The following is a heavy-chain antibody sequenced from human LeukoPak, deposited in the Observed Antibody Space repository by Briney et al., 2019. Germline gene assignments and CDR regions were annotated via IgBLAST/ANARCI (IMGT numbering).Heavy chain of an antibody. D-gene: IGHD6-19*01. CDR1: GFTFSSYA. CDR2: ISYDGSNK. CDR3: ARDRLRYSSGWYAPADY. J-gene: IGHJ4*02. Sequence: GRSLRLSCAASGFTFSSYAMHWVRQAPGKGLEWVAVISYDGSNKYYADSVKGRFTISRDNSKNTLYLQMNSLRAEDTAVYYCARDRLRYSSGWYAPADYWGQGTLVTVSS. V-gene: IGHV3-30-3*01.